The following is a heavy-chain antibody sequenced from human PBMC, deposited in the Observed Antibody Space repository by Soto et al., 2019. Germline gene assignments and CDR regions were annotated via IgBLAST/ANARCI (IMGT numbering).Heavy chain of an antibody. V-gene: IGHV2-5*02. CDR2: IYWDDDK. CDR1: GFSLSTSGVG. D-gene: IGHD2-2*01. J-gene: IGHJ5*02. CDR3: AHSREDIVLVPAAIRDWFDP. Sequence: QITLKESGPTLVKPTQTLTLTCTFSGFSLSTSGVGVGWIRQPPGKALEWLALIYWDDDKRYSPSLKSRLTITKDTSKIQVVLTMTNIDPVDTATYYCAHSREDIVLVPAAIRDWFDPWGQGTLVTVSS.